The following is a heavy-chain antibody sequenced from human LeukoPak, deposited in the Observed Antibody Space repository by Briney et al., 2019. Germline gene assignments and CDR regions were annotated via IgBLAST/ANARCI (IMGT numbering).Heavy chain of an antibody. J-gene: IGHJ4*02. CDR1: GFTFSSYA. Sequence: GGSLRLSCAASGFTFSSYAMSWVRQAPGKGLEWVSVIYSGGSTYYADSVKGRFTISRDNSKNTLYLQMNSLRAEDTAVYYCARDSVGATTIDYWGQGTLVTVSS. CDR3: ARDSVGATTIDY. V-gene: IGHV3-53*01. D-gene: IGHD1-26*01. CDR2: IYSGGST.